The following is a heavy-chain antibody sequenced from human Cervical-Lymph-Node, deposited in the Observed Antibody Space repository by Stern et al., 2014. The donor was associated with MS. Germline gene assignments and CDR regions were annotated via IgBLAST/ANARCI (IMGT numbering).Heavy chain of an antibody. V-gene: IGHV1-69*11. D-gene: IGHD1-1*01. J-gene: IGHJ6*02. CDR3: ARDEIGQTTTHYYYYGMDV. CDR1: GGTFSSQA. CDR2: IIPLLGAA. Sequence: QDQLVQSGAEVKKPGSSVKVSCKASGGTFSSQAISWVRQAPGQGLEWLGGIIPLLGAAHYAQKFQGRVTITADEFTSTVYMELRSLRSDDTAVYYCARDEIGQTTTHYYYYGMDVWGQGTTVTVSS.